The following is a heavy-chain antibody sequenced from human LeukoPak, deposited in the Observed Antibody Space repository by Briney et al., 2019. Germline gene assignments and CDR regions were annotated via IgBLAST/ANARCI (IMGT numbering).Heavy chain of an antibody. V-gene: IGHV4-59*07. Sequence: PSDTLSLTCTVSGGSISPYYWSWIRQPPGKGLEWIGYVYYSGSTDYNPSLKSRVTISVDTSKNQFSLKLSSVTAADTAVYYCARGGYSGDDYAYWGQGILVTVSS. CDR2: VYYSGST. CDR1: GGSISPYY. CDR3: ARGGYSGDDYAY. J-gene: IGHJ4*02. D-gene: IGHD5-12*01.